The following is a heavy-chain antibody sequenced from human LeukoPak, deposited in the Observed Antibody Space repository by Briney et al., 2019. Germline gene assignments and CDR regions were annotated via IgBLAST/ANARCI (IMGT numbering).Heavy chain of an antibody. CDR3: ARDFFPIVDSSWYEIGY. CDR1: GFTFNDYA. D-gene: IGHD6-13*01. Sequence: GFLRLSCAASGFTFNDYAMYWVRQTPGKGLEWVTLISYDGYDKSYADSVRGRFTISRDNSKNTLYLQMDSLRSEDTAVYYCARDFFPIVDSSWYEIGYWGQGTLVTVSS. V-gene: IGHV3-30-3*01. J-gene: IGHJ4*02. CDR2: ISYDGYDK.